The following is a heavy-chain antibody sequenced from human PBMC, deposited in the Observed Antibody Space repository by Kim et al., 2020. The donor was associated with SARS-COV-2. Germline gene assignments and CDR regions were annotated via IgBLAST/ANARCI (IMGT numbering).Heavy chain of an antibody. CDR1: GGSFSGYY. CDR2: INHSGST. J-gene: IGHJ6*02. CDR3: ARGLRRAARPPFFGMDV. V-gene: IGHV4-34*01. Sequence: SETLSLTCAVYGGSFSGYYWSWIRQPPGKGLEWIGEINHSGSTNYNPSLKSRVTISVDTSKNQFSLKLSSVTAADTAVYYCARGLRRAARPPFFGMDVWGQGTTVTVSS. D-gene: IGHD6-6*01.